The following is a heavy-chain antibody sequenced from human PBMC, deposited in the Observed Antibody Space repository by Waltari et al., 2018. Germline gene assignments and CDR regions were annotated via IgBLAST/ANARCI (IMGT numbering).Heavy chain of an antibody. V-gene: IGHV3-15*01. Sequence: EVHLVESGGGLVKPGGCLRLSCAASGFTFSTAWRIWVRQAPGKGLEWVGRIKSRGDGETTDYAASVKGRFTISRDDSQNTVSIQMNSLRTEDSAVYFCAAGTGKTDLDYWGQGSLVTVSS. CDR3: AAGTGKTDLDY. J-gene: IGHJ4*02. CDR1: GFTFSTAW. CDR2: IKSRGDGETT.